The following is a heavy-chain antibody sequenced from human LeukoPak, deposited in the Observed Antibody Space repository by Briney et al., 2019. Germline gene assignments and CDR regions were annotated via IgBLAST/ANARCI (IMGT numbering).Heavy chain of an antibody. Sequence: SETLSLTCTVSGDSISSYYWSWIRQPPGKGLEWIGYIYYSGSTNYNPSLKSRVTISVDTSKNQFSLNLSSVTAADTALYYCVREYSRSGSYNYWGQGALVTVSS. CDR1: GDSISSYY. J-gene: IGHJ4*02. CDR3: VREYSRSGSYNY. V-gene: IGHV4-59*12. CDR2: IYYSGST. D-gene: IGHD3-10*01.